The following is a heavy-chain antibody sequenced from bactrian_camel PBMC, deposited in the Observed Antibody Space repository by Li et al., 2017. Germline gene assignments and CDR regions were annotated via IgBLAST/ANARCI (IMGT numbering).Heavy chain of an antibody. D-gene: IGHD1*01. J-gene: IGHJ4*01. CDR1: EYTYNSYC. CDR3: AADVSLSCGTAYDVPGWY. CDR2: IGIDGTT. V-gene: IGHV3S63*01. Sequence: HVQLVESGGGSVQAGGSLTLSCVATEYTYNSYCMAWFRQSPHTSWLERERVARIGIDGTTTYADSVKGRFTISRDNAKKSLSLQMTSLKPEDSAMYYCAADVSLSCGTAYDVPGWYWGQGTQVTVS.